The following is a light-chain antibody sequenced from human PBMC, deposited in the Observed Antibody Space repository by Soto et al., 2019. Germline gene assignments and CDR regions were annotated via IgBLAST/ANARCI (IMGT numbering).Light chain of an antibody. CDR1: SNVVGGYNY. J-gene: IGLJ1*01. CDR3: SSYTSSSTPV. V-gene: IGLV2-14*01. CDR2: DVS. Sequence: QSVLTQPASVSGSPGQSITISCPGTSNVVGGYNYVSWYQQHPGKAPNLMIYDVSNRPSGVSNRFSGSKSGNTASLTISGLQAEDEADYYCSSYTSSSTPVFGTGTKVTVL.